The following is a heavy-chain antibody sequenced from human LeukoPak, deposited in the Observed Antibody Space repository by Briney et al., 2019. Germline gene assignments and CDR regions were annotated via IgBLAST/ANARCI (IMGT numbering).Heavy chain of an antibody. V-gene: IGHV4-30-4*07. D-gene: IGHD3-10*01. CDR3: ARLGVVRGVIITLRYYYYMDV. CDR2: LYYSGST. J-gene: IGHJ6*03. CDR1: GGSISSVDYS. Sequence: SETLSLTCAVSGGSISSVDYSWSWIRQPPGKGLEWIGYLYYSGSTYYNPSLKSRVTISVDTSKNHFSLRLSSVTAADTAVYYCARLGVVRGVIITLRYYYYMDVWGKGTTVTISS.